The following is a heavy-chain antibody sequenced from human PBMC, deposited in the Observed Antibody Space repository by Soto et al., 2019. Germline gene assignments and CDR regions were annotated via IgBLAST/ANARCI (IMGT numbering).Heavy chain of an antibody. CDR2: IYHSVRT. V-gene: IGHV4-30-2*01. CDR3: AGIRIAAAGGGLDV. D-gene: IGHD6-13*01. CDR1: GGSINSGDYA. Sequence: QLQLQESGSGLVKPSQTLSLTCGVSGGSINSGDYAWSWIRQPPGKGLEWMGYIYHSVRTYYNPSLKSRVTILIDMSKSQFSLKLSAVTAAATAVYDCAGIRIAAAGGGLDVWGQGTTVTVSS. J-gene: IGHJ6*02.